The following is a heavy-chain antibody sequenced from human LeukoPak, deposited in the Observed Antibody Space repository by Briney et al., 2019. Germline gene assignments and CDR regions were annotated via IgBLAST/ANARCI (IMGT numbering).Heavy chain of an antibody. V-gene: IGHV4-34*01. CDR3: ARGRGGCSSTSCYSTSWDY. J-gene: IGHJ4*02. CDR2: INHSGST. CDR1: GGSFSGYY. Sequence: SETLSLTCAVYGGSFSGYYWSWIRQPPGKGLEWIGEINHSGSTSYNPSLKSRVTISVDTSKNQFSLKLSSVTAADTAVYYCARGRGGCSSTSCYSTSWDYWGQGTLVTVSS. D-gene: IGHD2-2*01.